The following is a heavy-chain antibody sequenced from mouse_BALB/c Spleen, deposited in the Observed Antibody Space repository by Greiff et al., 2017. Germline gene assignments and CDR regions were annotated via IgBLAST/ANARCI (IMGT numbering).Heavy chain of an antibody. CDR3: ARSAYGYDGYFDV. V-gene: IGHV1S81*02. D-gene: IGHD2-2*01. CDR2: INPSNGRT. Sequence: QVQLQQSGAELVKPGASVKLSCKASGYTFTSYWMHWVKQRPGQGLEWIGEINPSNGRTNYNEKFKSKATLTVDKSSSTAYMQLSSLTSEDSAVYYCARSAYGYDGYFDVWGAGTTVTVSS. J-gene: IGHJ1*01. CDR1: GYTFTSYW.